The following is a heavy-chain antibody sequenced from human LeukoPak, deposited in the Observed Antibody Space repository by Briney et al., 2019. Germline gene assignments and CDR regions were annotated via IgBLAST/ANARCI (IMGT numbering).Heavy chain of an antibody. CDR3: AKMYSSTWSDWYFDL. V-gene: IGHV3-23*01. J-gene: IGHJ2*01. Sequence: GGPLRLSCAASGFTFSSYSMNWVRQAPGKGLEWVSSTSYSGGSTYYTASVEGRFTISRDNSKNTLFLQMNSLRVEDTAIYYCAKMYSSTWSDWYFDLWGRGTLVTVSS. D-gene: IGHD6-13*01. CDR2: TSYSGGST. CDR1: GFTFSSYS.